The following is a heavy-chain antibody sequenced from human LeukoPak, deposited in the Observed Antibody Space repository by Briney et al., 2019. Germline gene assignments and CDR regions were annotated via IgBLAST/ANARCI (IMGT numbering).Heavy chain of an antibody. Sequence: PGGSLRLSCAASGFTFSSYGMHWVRQAPGKGLEWVAVIWYDGSNKYYADSVKGRFTISRDNSKNTLYLQMNSLRAEDTAVYYCATAGTGDGPYYYGMDVWGQGTTVTVSS. CDR2: IWYDGSNK. CDR3: ATAGTGDGPYYYGMDV. J-gene: IGHJ6*02. D-gene: IGHD7-27*01. CDR1: GFTFSSYG. V-gene: IGHV3-33*08.